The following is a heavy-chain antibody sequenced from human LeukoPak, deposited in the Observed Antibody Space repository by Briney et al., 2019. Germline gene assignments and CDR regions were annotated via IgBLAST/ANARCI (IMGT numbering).Heavy chain of an antibody. V-gene: IGHV1-18*01. CDR3: ARGLHPYYYDSSGYYWFDP. D-gene: IGHD3-22*01. CDR1: GYTFTSYG. J-gene: IGHJ5*02. Sequence: GASVKVSCKASGYTFTSYGISWVRQAPGQGLEWMGWISAYNGNTNYAQKLQGRVTMTTDTSTSTAYMELRSLRSDDTAVYYCARGLHPYYYDSSGYYWFDPWGQGTLVTVSS. CDR2: ISAYNGNT.